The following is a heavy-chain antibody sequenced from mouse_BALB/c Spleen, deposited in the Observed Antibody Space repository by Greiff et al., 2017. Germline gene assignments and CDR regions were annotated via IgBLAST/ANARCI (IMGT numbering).Heavy chain of an antibody. D-gene: IGHD2-10*02. J-gene: IGHJ4*01. Sequence: EVKLMESGGGLVQPGGSRKLSCAASGFTFSRFGMHWVRQAPEKGLEWVAYISSGSSTIYYADTVKGRFTISRDNPKNTLFLQMTSLRSEDTAMYYCAYGNYVAMDYWGQGTSVTVSS. CDR2: ISSGSSTI. V-gene: IGHV5-17*02. CDR1: GFTFSRFG. CDR3: AYGNYVAMDY.